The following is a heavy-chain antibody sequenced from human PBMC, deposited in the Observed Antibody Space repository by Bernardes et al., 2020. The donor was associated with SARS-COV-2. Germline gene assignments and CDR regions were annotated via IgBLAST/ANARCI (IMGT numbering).Heavy chain of an antibody. CDR1: GFTFSNFD. V-gene: IGHV3-13*01. Sequence: VGSLSLSCAASGFTFSNFDMHWVRQPTGKGLEWVSTIGTAGDTYYAGSVKGRFTTSRENARNSLHLDMNSLGAGDTGVYFCTRATTDYYYSAMDVWGQGTTVTVSS. D-gene: IGHD4-17*01. CDR3: TRATTDYYYSAMDV. J-gene: IGHJ6*02. CDR2: IGTAGDT.